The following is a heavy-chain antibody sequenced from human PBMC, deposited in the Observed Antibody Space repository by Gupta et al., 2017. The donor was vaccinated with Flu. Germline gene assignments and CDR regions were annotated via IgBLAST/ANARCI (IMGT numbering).Heavy chain of an antibody. CDR2: IYYTGST. Sequence: YWNWIRQHPGKGLEWIGYIYYTGSTFYNPSLKSRVTMSVDTSKNHFSMRLSSVTAADTAVYYCVKGAQQWSFGAFDVWGRGTMVTVSS. CDR1: Y. J-gene: IGHJ3*01. V-gene: IGHV4-31*02. D-gene: IGHD3-10*01. CDR3: VKGAQQWSFGAFDV.